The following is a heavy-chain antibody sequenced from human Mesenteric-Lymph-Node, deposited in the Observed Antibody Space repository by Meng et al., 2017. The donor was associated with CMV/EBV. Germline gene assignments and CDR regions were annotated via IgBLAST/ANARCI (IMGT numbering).Heavy chain of an antibody. Sequence: ASVKVSCKASGYTFTSYDINWVRQATGQGLEWMGWMNPNSGNTGYAQKFQGRVTMTRNTSISTAYMELSSLRSEDTAVYYCVRDSSGYFGEGFDYWGQGTLVTVSS. CDR1: GYTFTSYD. D-gene: IGHD3-22*01. V-gene: IGHV1-8*01. J-gene: IGHJ4*02. CDR3: VRDSSGYFGEGFDY. CDR2: MNPNSGNT.